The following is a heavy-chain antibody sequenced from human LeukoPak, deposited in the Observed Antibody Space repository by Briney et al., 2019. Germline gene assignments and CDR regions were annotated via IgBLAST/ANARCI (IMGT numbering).Heavy chain of an antibody. J-gene: IGHJ4*02. CDR1: GYTFTSYA. Sequence: ASAKVSCKASGYTFTSYAMYWVRQAPGQGLEWMGWINTNTGNPTYAQGFTGRFVFSLDTSVNTAYLQISSLKAEDTAVYYCARGCSGGSCYSSDYWGQGTLVTVSS. CDR3: ARGCSGGSCYSSDY. D-gene: IGHD2-15*01. V-gene: IGHV7-4-1*02. CDR2: INTNTGNP.